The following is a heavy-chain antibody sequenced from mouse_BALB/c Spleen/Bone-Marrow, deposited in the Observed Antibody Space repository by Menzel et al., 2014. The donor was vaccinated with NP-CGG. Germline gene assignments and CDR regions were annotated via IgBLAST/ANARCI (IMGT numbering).Heavy chain of an antibody. CDR1: GFNIKDTY. J-gene: IGHJ2*01. D-gene: IGHD2-14*01. CDR2: IDPANGNT. Sequence: VQLQQSGAELVKPGASVKLSCTASGFNIKDTYMHWVKQRPEQGLEWIGRIDPANGNTKYDPKFQGKATITADTSSNTAYLQLSSLTSEDPAVYYCARYRLGTYFDYWGQGTPLTVSS. CDR3: ARYRLGTYFDY. V-gene: IGHV14-3*02.